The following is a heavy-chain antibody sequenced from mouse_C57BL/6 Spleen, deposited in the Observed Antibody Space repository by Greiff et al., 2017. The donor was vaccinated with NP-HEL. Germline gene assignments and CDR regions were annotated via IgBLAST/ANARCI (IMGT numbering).Heavy chain of an antibody. D-gene: IGHD2-3*01. V-gene: IGHV5-6*01. CDR1: GFTFSSYG. Sequence: EVQRVESGGDLVKPGGSLKLSCAASGFTFSSYGMSWVRQTPDKRLEWVATISSGGSYTYYPDSVKGRFTISRDNAKNTLYLQMSSLKSEDTAMYYCARDGYYGALYYFDYWGQGTTLTVSS. J-gene: IGHJ2*01. CDR2: ISSGGSYT. CDR3: ARDGYYGALYYFDY.